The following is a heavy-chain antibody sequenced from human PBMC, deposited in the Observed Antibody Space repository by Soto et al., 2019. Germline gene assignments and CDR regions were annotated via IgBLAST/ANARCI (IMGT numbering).Heavy chain of an antibody. V-gene: IGHV3-11*06. Sequence: QVQLVESGGGLVKPGGSLRLSCAASGFTFSDYYMSWIRQAPGKGLEWVSYISSSSSYTNYADSVKGRFTISRDNAKNALYLQMNSLRAEDTAVYYCARKGLGGYVWGSYFYWGQGTLVTVSS. D-gene: IGHD3-16*01. CDR2: ISSSSSYT. CDR3: ARKGLGGYVWGSYFY. CDR1: GFTFSDYY. J-gene: IGHJ4*02.